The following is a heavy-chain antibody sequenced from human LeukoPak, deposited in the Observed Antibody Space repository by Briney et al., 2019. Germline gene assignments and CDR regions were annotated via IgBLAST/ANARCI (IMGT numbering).Heavy chain of an antibody. CDR3: ARQQFLNYDYVWGSYGEFDY. CDR1: GDSISIYY. CDR2: IDHTGST. Sequence: SETLSLTCSVSGDSISIYYWSWIRQPPGKGLEWIGYIDHTGSTNYNPSLNSRVTISRDTAKNHFSLKLSSVTAADTAVYYCARQQFLNYDYVWGSYGEFDYWGQGTLVTVSS. J-gene: IGHJ4*02. V-gene: IGHV4-59*01. D-gene: IGHD3-16*01.